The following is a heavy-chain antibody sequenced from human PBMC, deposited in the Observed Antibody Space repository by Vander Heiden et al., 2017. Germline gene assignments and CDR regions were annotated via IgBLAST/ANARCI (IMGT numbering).Heavy chain of an antibody. CDR2: ISGSGTST. CDR1: GFTFSSYA. Sequence: EVQLLGSGGGLAQPGGSLRLSCDASGFTFSSYAMSWVRQAPGKGLEWVSAISGSGTSTYYADSVKGRFTISRDNYQNTLYLKMNSMRDEDTAVYYWATTGTPIDYWGQGTLVTVSS. D-gene: IGHD1-1*01. V-gene: IGHV3-23*01. CDR3: ATTGTPIDY. J-gene: IGHJ4*02.